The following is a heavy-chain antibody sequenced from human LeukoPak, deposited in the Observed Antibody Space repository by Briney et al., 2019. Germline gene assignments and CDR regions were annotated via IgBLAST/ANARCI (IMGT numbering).Heavy chain of an antibody. CDR1: GYTFTGYY. V-gene: IGHV1-2*02. Sequence: ASVKVSCKASGYTFTGYYMHWVRQAPGQGLEWMGWINPNSGGTNYAQKFQGTVTMTRDTSISTAYMELSRLRSDDTAVYYCARVPHRIAAAGPHWGQGTLVTVSS. D-gene: IGHD6-13*01. CDR2: INPNSGGT. J-gene: IGHJ4*02. CDR3: ARVPHRIAAAGPH.